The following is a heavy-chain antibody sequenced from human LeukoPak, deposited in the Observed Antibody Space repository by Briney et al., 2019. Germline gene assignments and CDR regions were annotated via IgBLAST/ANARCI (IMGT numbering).Heavy chain of an antibody. CDR1: GGTFSSYA. CDR2: IIPIFGTA. D-gene: IGHD2-2*01. J-gene: IGHJ4*03. Sequence: SVKLSCTASGGTFSSYAISWVRQAPGQGLEWMGGIIPIFGTANYAQTFQGRVTITADESTSTAYMELSSLRAEDTAVYYCAREGDYCSTTSCYFDYCGEGTLGTAPS. V-gene: IGHV1-69*01. CDR3: AREGDYCSTTSCYFDY.